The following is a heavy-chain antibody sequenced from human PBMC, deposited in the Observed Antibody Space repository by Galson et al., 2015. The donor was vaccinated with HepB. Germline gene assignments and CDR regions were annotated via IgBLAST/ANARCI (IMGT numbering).Heavy chain of an antibody. Sequence: SLRLSCAASGFTISSYGMHWVRQAPGKGLEWVTSTRYDGTNKYYADSVRGRFTISRDNSKNTLYLQMNSLRPDDTAVYYCAREDSGYDYGIDSWGQGTLVTVSS. CDR2: TRYDGTNK. CDR1: GFTISSYG. CDR3: AREDSGYDYGIDS. V-gene: IGHV3-30*02. D-gene: IGHD5-12*01. J-gene: IGHJ4*02.